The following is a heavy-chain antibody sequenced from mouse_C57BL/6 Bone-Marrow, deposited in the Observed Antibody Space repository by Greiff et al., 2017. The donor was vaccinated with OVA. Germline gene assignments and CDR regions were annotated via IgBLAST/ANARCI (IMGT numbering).Heavy chain of an antibody. CDR2: IHPNSGST. CDR3: ARGRAGTKGYFDY. Sequence: QVQLQQPGAELVKPGASVKVSCKASGYTFTSYWMHWVKQRPGQGLEWIGRIHPNSGSTNYNEKFKSKATLTVDKSSSTAYMQLSSLTSEDSAVYYCARGRAGTKGYFDYWGQGTTLTVSS. D-gene: IGHD4-1*01. J-gene: IGHJ2*01. V-gene: IGHV1-64*01. CDR1: GYTFTSYW.